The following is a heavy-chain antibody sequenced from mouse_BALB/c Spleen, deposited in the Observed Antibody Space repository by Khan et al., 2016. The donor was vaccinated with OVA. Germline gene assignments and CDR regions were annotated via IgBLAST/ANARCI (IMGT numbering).Heavy chain of an antibody. J-gene: IGHJ3*01. CDR3: ARGYDFFAY. D-gene: IGHD2-14*01. CDR1: GYSFTLYY. V-gene: IGHV1-26*01. Sequence: EVQVVESGPDLVKPGASVKISCKASGYSFTLYYMTWVKQSHGKSLEWIGRVNPNTGGSDYNQEFKGNAILTVDKSSNTAYMELHSLTSEDSAVYYCARGYDFFAYWGQGTLVTVSA. CDR2: VNPNTGGS.